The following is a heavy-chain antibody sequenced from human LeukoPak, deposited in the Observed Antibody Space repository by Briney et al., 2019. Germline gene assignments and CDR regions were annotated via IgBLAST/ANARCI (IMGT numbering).Heavy chain of an antibody. CDR2: TSGSGGGT. V-gene: IGHV3-23*01. CDR1: GFTFSSYA. CDR3: AKIPNLLYSRYFDY. Sequence: GGSLRLSCAASGFTFSSYAMSWVRQAPGKGLEWVSATSGSGGGTYYADSVKGRFTISRDNSKNTLYLQMNSLRAEDTAVYYCAKIPNLLYSRYFDYWGQGTLVTVSS. D-gene: IGHD4-11*01. J-gene: IGHJ4*02.